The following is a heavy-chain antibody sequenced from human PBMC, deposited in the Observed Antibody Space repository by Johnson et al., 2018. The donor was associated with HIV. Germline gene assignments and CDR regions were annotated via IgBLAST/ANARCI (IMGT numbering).Heavy chain of an antibody. CDR2: INWNGGST. CDR3: AKGRGYDYDALDF. Sequence: QMQLVESGGGVVQPGGSLRLTCKASGFSFSNYAIHWVRHAPGKGLEWVSAINWNGGSTTYADSVKGRFTISRDNSKNTPYLQMNSLRAEDTAVYYCAKGRGYDYDALDFWGQGTMVTVSS. D-gene: IGHD5-12*01. CDR1: GFSFSNYA. J-gene: IGHJ3*01. V-gene: IGHV3-NL1*01.